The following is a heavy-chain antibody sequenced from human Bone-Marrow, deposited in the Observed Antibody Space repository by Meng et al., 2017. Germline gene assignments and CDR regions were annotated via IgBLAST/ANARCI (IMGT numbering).Heavy chain of an antibody. CDR1: GGSISSYY. D-gene: IGHD1-1*01. CDR3: ARAFDNPYYFDY. V-gene: IGHV4-59*01. CDR2: IYYSGST. Sequence: SETLSLTCTVSGGSISSYYWSWIRQPPGKGLEWIGYIYYSGSTNYNPSLKSRVTISVDTSKNQLSLKLSSVTAADTAVYYCARAFDNPYYFDYWGQGTLVTVSS. J-gene: IGHJ4*02.